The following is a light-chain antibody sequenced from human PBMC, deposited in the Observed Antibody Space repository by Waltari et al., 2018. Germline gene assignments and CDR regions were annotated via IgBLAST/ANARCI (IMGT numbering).Light chain of an antibody. Sequence: EIVMTQSPVTLSVSPGERVTLSCMASQSVRSNLAWYQQKPGQTPRLLIYGASTRASNIPVRFSGSGSGTEFTLTISSLQSEDFAVYYCQQYNNWPPWTFGQGTKVDLK. CDR3: QQYNNWPPWT. J-gene: IGKJ1*01. CDR2: GAS. CDR1: QSVRSN. V-gene: IGKV3-15*01.